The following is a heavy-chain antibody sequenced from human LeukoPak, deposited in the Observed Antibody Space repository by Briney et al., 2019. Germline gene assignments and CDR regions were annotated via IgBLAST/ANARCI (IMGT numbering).Heavy chain of an antibody. Sequence: GGSLRLSCAASRFTCSSYAMGWLAHAPGQGLVGVSAISGSGGSTYYADSVKGLFTISRDNSKNTLYLQMNLRRAEATAVYYCAKVTAAYCGGDCYYDYWGQGTLVTVSS. V-gene: IGHV3-23*01. J-gene: IGHJ4*02. CDR2: ISGSGGST. CDR1: RFTCSSYA. CDR3: AKVTAAYCGGDCYYDY. D-gene: IGHD2-21*02.